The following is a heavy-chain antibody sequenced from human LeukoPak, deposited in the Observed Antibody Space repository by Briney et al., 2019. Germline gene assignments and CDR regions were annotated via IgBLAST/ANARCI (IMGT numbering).Heavy chain of an antibody. J-gene: IGHJ3*02. V-gene: IGHV1-18*01. Sequence: ASVKVSCKASGYTFTSYGISWVRQAPGQGLEWMGWISAYNGNTDYAQKFQGRVTMTEDTSTDTAYMELSSLRSEDTAVYYCATAHDILTNAFDIWGQGTMVTVSS. CDR3: ATAHDILTNAFDI. D-gene: IGHD3-9*01. CDR2: ISAYNGNT. CDR1: GYTFTSYG.